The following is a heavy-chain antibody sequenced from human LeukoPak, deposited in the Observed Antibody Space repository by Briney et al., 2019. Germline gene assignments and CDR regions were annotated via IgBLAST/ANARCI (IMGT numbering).Heavy chain of an antibody. D-gene: IGHD6-13*01. V-gene: IGHV3-30*18. CDR2: ISYDGSNK. CDR3: AKPNSSSWYLFDY. Sequence: PGGSLRLSCAASGFTFSSYGMHWVRQAPGKGLEWVAVISYDGSNKYYADSVKGRFTISRDNSKNTLYLQMNSLRAEDTAVYYCAKPNSSSWYLFDYWGQGTLVTVSS. J-gene: IGHJ4*02. CDR1: GFTFSSYG.